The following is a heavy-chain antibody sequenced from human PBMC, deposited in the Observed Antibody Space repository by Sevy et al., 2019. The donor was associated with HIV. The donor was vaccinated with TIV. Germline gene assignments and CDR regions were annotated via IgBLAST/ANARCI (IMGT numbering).Heavy chain of an antibody. V-gene: IGHV1-2*02. Sequence: ASVKVSCKASGYTFTGYYMHWVRQAPGQGLEWMGWINPNSGGTNYAQKFQGRVTMTRDTFISTAYMELIRLRSDDTAVYDWARPIRSGSYYGWGFDYWGQGTLVTVSS. J-gene: IGHJ4*02. CDR3: ARPIRSGSYYGWGFDY. CDR2: INPNSGGT. CDR1: GYTFTGYY. D-gene: IGHD1-26*01.